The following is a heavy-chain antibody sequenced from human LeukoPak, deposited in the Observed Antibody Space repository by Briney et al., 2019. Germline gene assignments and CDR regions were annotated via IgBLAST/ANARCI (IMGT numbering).Heavy chain of an antibody. CDR3: ARVGGYCSSTSCSRWNYGMDV. CDR1: RYTFTGYY. V-gene: IGHV1-2*06. J-gene: IGHJ6*02. CDR2: INPNSGGT. D-gene: IGHD2-2*01. Sequence: EASVKVSCKASRYTFTGYYMHWVRQAPGQGLEWMGRINPNSGGTNYAQKFQGRVTMTRDTSISTAYMELSRLRSDDTAVYYCARVGGYCSSTSCSRWNYGMDVWGQGTTVTVSS.